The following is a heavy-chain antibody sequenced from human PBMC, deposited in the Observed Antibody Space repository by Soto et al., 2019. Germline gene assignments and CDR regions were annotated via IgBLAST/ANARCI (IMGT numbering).Heavy chain of an antibody. D-gene: IGHD3-3*01. CDR3: ARDLNGNFWSGYYTYYYYMDV. V-gene: IGHV1-8*01. CDR2: MNPNSGNT. J-gene: IGHJ6*03. CDR1: GYTFTSYD. Sequence: GASVKVSCKASGYTFTSYDINWVRQATGQGLEWMGWMNPNSGNTGYAQKFQGRVTMTRNTSISTAYMELSSLRSEDTAVYYCARDLNGNFWSGYYTYYYYMDVWGKGTTVTVSS.